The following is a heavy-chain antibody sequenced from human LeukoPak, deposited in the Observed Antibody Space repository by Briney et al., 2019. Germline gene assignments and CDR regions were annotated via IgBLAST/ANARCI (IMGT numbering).Heavy chain of an antibody. CDR1: GGSISSYY. D-gene: IGHD2-15*01. V-gene: IGHV4-59*08. CDR3: ARRTWSRAFDI. Sequence: PSETLSLTCTVSGGSISSYYWSWIRQPPGKGLEWIGYIYYSGSTNYNPSLKSRVTISVDTSKNQFSLKLSSVTAADTAVYYCARRTWSRAFDIWGQGTMVTVSS. CDR2: IYYSGST. J-gene: IGHJ3*02.